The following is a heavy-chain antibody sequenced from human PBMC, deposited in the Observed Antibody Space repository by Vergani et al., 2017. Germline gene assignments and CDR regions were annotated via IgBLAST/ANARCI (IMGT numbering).Heavy chain of an antibody. V-gene: IGHV3-21*01. CDR1: GFTFSSYS. CDR2: ISSSSSYI. Sequence: EVQLVESGGGLVQPGGSLRLSCAASGFTFSSYSMNWVRQAPGKGLEWVSSISSSSSYIYYADSVKGRFTISRDNAKNSLYLQMNSLRAEDTAVYYCARDFQEVTTYYYYGMDVWGQGTTVTVSS. CDR3: ARDFQEVTTYYYYGMDV. J-gene: IGHJ6*02. D-gene: IGHD4-17*01.